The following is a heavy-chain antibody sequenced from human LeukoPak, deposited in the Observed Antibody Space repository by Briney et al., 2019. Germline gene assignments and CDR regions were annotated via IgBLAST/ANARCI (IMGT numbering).Heavy chain of an antibody. V-gene: IGHV3-7*05. CDR1: GFTFSSDW. CDR2: IKQDGSEK. D-gene: IGHD4-11*01. Sequence: GGSLRLSCAASGFTFSSDWMSWVRQAPGKGLEWVSNIKQDGSEKYYVDSVKGRFTISRDNAKNSLYLQMNNLRAEDTAVYYCARVRTTVREGYYFDYWGQGTLVTVSS. J-gene: IGHJ4*02. CDR3: ARVRTTVREGYYFDY.